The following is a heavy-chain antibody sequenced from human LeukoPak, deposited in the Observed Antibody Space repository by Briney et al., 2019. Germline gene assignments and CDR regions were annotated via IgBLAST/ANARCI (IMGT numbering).Heavy chain of an antibody. V-gene: IGHV3-30*02. D-gene: IGHD2-21*02. CDR3: AKDLWGRGCGGDCPDAFDI. CDR2: IRYDGSNK. Sequence: AGGSLRLSCAASGFTFSSYGMHWVRQAPGKGLEWVAFIRYDGSNKYYADSVKGRFTISGDNSKNTLYLQMNSLRAEDTAVYYCAKDLWGRGCGGDCPDAFDIWGQGTMVTVSS. CDR1: GFTFSSYG. J-gene: IGHJ3*02.